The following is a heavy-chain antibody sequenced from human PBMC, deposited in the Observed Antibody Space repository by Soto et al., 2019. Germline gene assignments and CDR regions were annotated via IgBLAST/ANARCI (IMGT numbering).Heavy chain of an antibody. D-gene: IGHD3-22*01. CDR2: MNPNSGNT. V-gene: IGHV1-8*01. Sequence: ASVKVSCKASGYTFTSYDINWVRQATGQGLEWMGWMNPNSGNTGYAQKFQGRVTMTRNTSISTAYMELSSLRSEDTAVYYCARGFITTSLNYYYGMDVWGQGTTVTVSS. J-gene: IGHJ6*02. CDR3: ARGFITTSLNYYYGMDV. CDR1: GYTFTSYD.